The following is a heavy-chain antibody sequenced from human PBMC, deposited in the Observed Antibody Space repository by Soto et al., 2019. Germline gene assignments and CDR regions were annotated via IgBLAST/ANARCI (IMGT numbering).Heavy chain of an antibody. CDR2: ISGSGGST. J-gene: IGHJ5*02. Sequence: GGSLRLSCAASGFTFSSYAMSWVRQAPGKGLEWVSAISGSGGSTYYADSVKGRFTISRDNSKNTLYLQMNSLRAEDTAVYYCAGGTYYDFWSGHPMFDPWGQGTLVTVSS. CDR3: AGGTYYDFWSGHPMFDP. V-gene: IGHV3-23*01. D-gene: IGHD3-3*01. CDR1: GFTFSSYA.